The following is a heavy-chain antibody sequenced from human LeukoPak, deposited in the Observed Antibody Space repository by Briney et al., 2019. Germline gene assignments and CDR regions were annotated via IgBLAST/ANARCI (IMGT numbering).Heavy chain of an antibody. D-gene: IGHD1-26*01. CDR2: INHSGST. CDR1: GGSFSGYY. J-gene: IGHJ5*02. Sequence: PSETLSLTCAVYGGSFSGYYWSWIRQPPGKGLEWIGEINHSGSTNYNPSLKSRVTISVDTSKNQFSLKLSSVTAADTAVYYCARGVYKVDGGSYYPWFDPWGQGTLVTVSS. V-gene: IGHV4-34*01. CDR3: ARGVYKVDGGSYYPWFDP.